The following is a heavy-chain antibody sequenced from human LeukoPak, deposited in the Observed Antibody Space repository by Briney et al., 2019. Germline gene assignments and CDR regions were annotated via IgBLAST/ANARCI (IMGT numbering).Heavy chain of an antibody. CDR3: ARDHDWAFDY. D-gene: IGHD3-9*01. J-gene: IGHJ4*02. V-gene: IGHV3-48*02. CDR2: ISPRSDIK. Sequence: GGALRLSCAASGFTFSSYSMNWVRQAPGKGLELVSHISPRSDIKSYADSVKGRFTISRDNAKNSLFLQMNSLRDEDTAVYYCARDHDWAFDYWGQGALVTVSS. CDR1: GFTFSSYS.